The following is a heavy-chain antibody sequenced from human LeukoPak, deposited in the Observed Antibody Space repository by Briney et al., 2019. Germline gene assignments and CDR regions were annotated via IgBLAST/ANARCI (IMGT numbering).Heavy chain of an antibody. V-gene: IGHV3-30*04. Sequence: GGSLRLSCAASGLPLSTFIIHWVRHAPDKGLEWVAAISNDGIEKFYADSVKGRFTISRDNSKNTLHLQIDSLRAEDTAVYYCARRGGLDSWGQGAQVTVSP. CDR3: ARRGGLDS. CDR2: ISNDGIEK. J-gene: IGHJ4*02. CDR1: GLPLSTFI. D-gene: IGHD5-12*01.